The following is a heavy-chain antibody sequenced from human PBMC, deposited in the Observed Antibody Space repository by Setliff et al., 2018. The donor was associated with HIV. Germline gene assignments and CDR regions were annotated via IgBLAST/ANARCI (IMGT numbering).Heavy chain of an antibody. D-gene: IGHD6-13*01. V-gene: IGHV3-20*04. Sequence: GGSLRLSCAASGFTFDDYGMSWVRQAPGKGLEWVSGINWNGGTTYYADSVKGRFTISRDNSKNTLYLQMNSLRAEDTAVYYCAKDHATSSWFTALLDYWGQGALVTVSS. CDR1: GFTFDDYG. CDR2: INWNGGTT. J-gene: IGHJ4*02. CDR3: AKDHATSSWFTALLDY.